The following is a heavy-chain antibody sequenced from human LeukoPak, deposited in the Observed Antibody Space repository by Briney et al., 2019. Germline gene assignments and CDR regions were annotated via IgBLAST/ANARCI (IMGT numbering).Heavy chain of an antibody. J-gene: IGHJ3*02. D-gene: IGHD6-13*01. Sequence: PGGSLRLSCAASGFTFSSYWRSWVRQAPGKGLEWVANIKQDGSEKYYVDSVKGRFTISRDNAKNSLYPQMNSLRAEDTAVYYCARDFVRGGSWYWGFDAFDIWGQGTMVTVSS. CDR3: ARDFVRGGSWYWGFDAFDI. CDR2: IKQDGSEK. V-gene: IGHV3-7*01. CDR1: GFTFSSYW.